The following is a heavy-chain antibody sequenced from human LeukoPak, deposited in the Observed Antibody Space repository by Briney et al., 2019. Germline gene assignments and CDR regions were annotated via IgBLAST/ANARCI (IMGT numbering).Heavy chain of an antibody. CDR1: GYTFTSYG. J-gene: IGHJ4*02. CDR3: ARGRVPYGGYGEALDY. D-gene: IGHD5-12*01. Sequence: GASVKVSCKASGYTFTSYGISWVRQAPGQGLEWMGWISAYNGNTNYAQKLQGRVTMTTDTSTSTAYMELRSLRSDDTAVYYCARGRVPYGGYGEALDYWGQGTLVTVSS. CDR2: ISAYNGNT. V-gene: IGHV1-18*01.